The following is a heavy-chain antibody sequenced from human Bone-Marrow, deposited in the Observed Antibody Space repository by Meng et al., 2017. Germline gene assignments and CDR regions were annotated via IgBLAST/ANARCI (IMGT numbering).Heavy chain of an antibody. Sequence: SETLSLTCAVSGYSISSGYYWGWIRQPPGKGLEWIGSIYHSGSTYYNPSLKSRVTISVDTSKNQFSLKLSSVTAADTALYYCARLLLWFGGVDYWGQGTLVTVSS. CDR2: IYHSGST. D-gene: IGHD3-10*01. CDR3: ARLLLWFGGVDY. CDR1: GYSISSGYY. J-gene: IGHJ4*02. V-gene: IGHV4-38-2*01.